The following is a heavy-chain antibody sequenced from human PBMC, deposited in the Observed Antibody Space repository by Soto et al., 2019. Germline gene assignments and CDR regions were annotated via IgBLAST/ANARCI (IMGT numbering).Heavy chain of an antibody. J-gene: IGHJ2*01. CDR1: GFTFSSYG. CDR3: AKASTVGATRYWYFDL. Sequence: QVQLVESGGGVVQPGRSLRLSCAASGFTFSSYGMHWVRQAPGKGLEWVAVISYDGSNKYYADSVKGRFTISRDNSKNTLYLQMNSLRAEDTAVYYCAKASTVGATRYWYFDLWGRGTLVTVSS. D-gene: IGHD1-26*01. CDR2: ISYDGSNK. V-gene: IGHV3-30*18.